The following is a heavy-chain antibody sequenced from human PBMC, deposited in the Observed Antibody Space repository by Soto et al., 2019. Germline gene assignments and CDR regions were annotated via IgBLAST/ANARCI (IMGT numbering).Heavy chain of an antibody. CDR2: IYHSGST. J-gene: IGHJ5*02. CDR1: GGSISSGGYS. CDR3: ALGDLNNWFDP. V-gene: IGHV4-30-2*01. Sequence: PSETLSLTCAVSGGSISSGGYSWSWIRQPPGKGLEWIGYIYHSGSTYYNPSLKSRVTISVDTSKNQFSLKLSSVTAADTAVYYCALGDLNNWFDPWGQGTLVTVSS. D-gene: IGHD2-21*02.